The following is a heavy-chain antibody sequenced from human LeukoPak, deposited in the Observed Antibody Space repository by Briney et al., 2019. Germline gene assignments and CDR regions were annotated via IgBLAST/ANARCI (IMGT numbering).Heavy chain of an antibody. CDR3: ARHQSGDITYNDWFDP. CDR1: GGSISSSSYY. J-gene: IGHJ5*02. Sequence: PSETLSLTCTVSGGSISSSSYYWGWIRQPPGKGLEWIGSTYYSGSTYYNPSLKSRVTISVDTSKNQFSLKLSSVTAADTAVYYCARHQSGDITYNDWFDPWGQGTLVTVSS. CDR2: TYYSGST. V-gene: IGHV4-39*01. D-gene: IGHD2-15*01.